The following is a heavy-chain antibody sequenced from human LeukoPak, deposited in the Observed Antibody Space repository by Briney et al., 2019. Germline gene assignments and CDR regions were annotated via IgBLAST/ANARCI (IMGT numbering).Heavy chain of an antibody. V-gene: IGHV3-48*01. J-gene: IGHJ4*02. CDR3: ARDKEGGYSYGYGEEGFDY. CDR2: ISSSSSTI. Sequence: HPGGSLRLSCAASGFTFSSYSMNWVRQAPGKGLEWVSYISSSSSTIYYADSVKGRFTISRDNAKNSLYLQMNSLRAEDTAVYYCARDKEGGYSYGYGEEGFDYWGQGTLVTVSS. D-gene: IGHD5-18*01. CDR1: GFTFSSYS.